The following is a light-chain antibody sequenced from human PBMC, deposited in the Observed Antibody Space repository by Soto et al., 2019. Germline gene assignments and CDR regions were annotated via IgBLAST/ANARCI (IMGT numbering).Light chain of an antibody. CDR1: SSDVGGYNY. CDR3: SSYTSSSTRV. V-gene: IGLV2-14*01. Sequence: QSALTQPASVSGSPGQSINISCTGTSSDVGGYNYVSWYQQHPGKAPKLMIYDVSNRPSGVSNRFSGSKSGNTASLTISGLQAEDEADYYCSSYTSSSTRVFGTVTKLTVL. J-gene: IGLJ1*01. CDR2: DVS.